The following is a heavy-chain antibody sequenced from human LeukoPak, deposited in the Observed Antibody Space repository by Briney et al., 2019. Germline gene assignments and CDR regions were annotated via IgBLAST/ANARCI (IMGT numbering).Heavy chain of an antibody. D-gene: IGHD2-2*02. CDR2: MSYRGST. J-gene: IGHJ4*02. V-gene: IGHV4-61*01. CDR1: GASVSSDSCY. Sequence: TSETLSLTCTVSGASVSSDSCYWSWIRQPPGKGLEWIGYMSYRGSTNYNSSLKSRVTISVDTSKSQFSLKLSSVTAADTAVYYCVRLYCTRTSCYIDYWGQGTLVTVSS. CDR3: VRLYCTRTSCYIDY.